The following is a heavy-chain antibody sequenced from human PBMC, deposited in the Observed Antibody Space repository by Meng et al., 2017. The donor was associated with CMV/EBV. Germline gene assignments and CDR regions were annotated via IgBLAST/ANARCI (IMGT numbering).Heavy chain of an antibody. CDR1: GFTFSSYA. D-gene: IGHD6-6*01. J-gene: IGHJ4*02. Sequence: GGSLRLSCAASGFTFSSYAMSWVRQAPGKGLEWVSAISGSGGSTYYADSVKGRFTISRDNSKNTLYLQMNSLRAEDTAVYYCAKDLGVYSSSSIDYWDQGTLVTVSS. V-gene: IGHV3-23*01. CDR2: ISGSGGST. CDR3: AKDLGVYSSSSIDY.